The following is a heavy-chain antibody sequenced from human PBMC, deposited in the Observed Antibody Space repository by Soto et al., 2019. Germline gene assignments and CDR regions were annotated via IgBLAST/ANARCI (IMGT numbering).Heavy chain of an antibody. J-gene: IGHJ6*02. CDR1: GFPFNKYV. V-gene: IGHV3-23*01. Sequence: EVQLLESGGGLVQPGGSLRLSCAASGFPFNKYVFYWVRQAPGKGLEWVSGISGSGGSAYYADSVKGRFTISRDDSKIALYLQLTSLRGEETAVYQCAKEERVGMIVLGMDVWGQGTAVSVAS. CDR3: AKEERVGMIVLGMDV. CDR2: ISGSGGSA. D-gene: IGHD3-22*01.